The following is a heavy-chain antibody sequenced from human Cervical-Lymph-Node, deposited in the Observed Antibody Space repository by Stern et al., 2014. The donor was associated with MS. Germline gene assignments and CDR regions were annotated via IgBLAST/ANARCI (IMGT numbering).Heavy chain of an antibody. CDR3: ARAPYSSGWTVFDY. D-gene: IGHD6-19*01. J-gene: IGHJ4*02. CDR2: IWYDGSNK. CDR1: GFTFSSYG. V-gene: IGHV3-33*01. Sequence: VQLEESGGGVVQPGRSLRLSCAASGFTFSSYGMHWVRQAPGKGLEWVAVIWYDGSNKYYADSVKGRFTISRDNSKNTLYLQMNSLRAEDTAVYYCARAPYSSGWTVFDYWGQGTLVTVSS.